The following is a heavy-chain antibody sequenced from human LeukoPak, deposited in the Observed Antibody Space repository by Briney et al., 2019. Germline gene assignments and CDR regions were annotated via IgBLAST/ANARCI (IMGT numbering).Heavy chain of an antibody. V-gene: IGHV1-46*01. D-gene: IGHD3-22*01. CDR2: INPSGGST. CDR1: GYTFTSYY. Sequence: LEASVKVSCKASGYTFTSYYMHWVRQAPGQGLEWMGIINPSGGSTSYAQKFQGRVTMTRDMSTSTVYVELSSLRSEDTAVYYCAIYSSGYYFSFDYWGQGTLVTVSS. J-gene: IGHJ4*02. CDR3: AIYSSGYYFSFDY.